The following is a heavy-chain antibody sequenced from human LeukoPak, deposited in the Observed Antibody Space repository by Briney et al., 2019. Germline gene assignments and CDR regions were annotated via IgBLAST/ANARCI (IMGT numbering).Heavy chain of an antibody. CDR3: ARVSDY. Sequence: PSETLSLTCAVYGGSFSDYAWGWIRQPPGKGLEWIGEINHSGSANYNPSLKSRVTVSVDTSRNQFSLKLNSVTAADTAVYYCARVSDYWGQGTLVTVSS. J-gene: IGHJ4*02. CDR2: INHSGSA. V-gene: IGHV4-34*01. CDR1: GGSFSDYA.